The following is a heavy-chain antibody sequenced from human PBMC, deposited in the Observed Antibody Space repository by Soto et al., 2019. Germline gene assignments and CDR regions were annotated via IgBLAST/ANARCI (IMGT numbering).Heavy chain of an antibody. CDR1: GGSISGYF. D-gene: IGHD1-7*01. CDR2: SHYSGST. J-gene: IGHJ6*04. Sequence: SETLSLTCTVSGGSISGYFWSWIRQPPGQGLEWIGYSHYSGSTNYNPSLKSRVTISVDTSKNQFSLKLSSVTSADTAVYFCARDKTGTTLKYYLGMDAWRKGTTVTVSS. CDR3: ARDKTGTTLKYYLGMDA. V-gene: IGHV4-59*01.